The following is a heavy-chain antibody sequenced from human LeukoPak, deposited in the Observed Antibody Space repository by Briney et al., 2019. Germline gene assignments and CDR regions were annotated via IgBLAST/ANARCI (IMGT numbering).Heavy chain of an antibody. CDR1: GFTFSSYW. D-gene: IGHD6-19*01. J-gene: IGHJ4*02. Sequence: GGSLRLSCAASGFTFSSYWMSWVRQAPGKGLEWVANIKQDGSEKYYVDSVKGRFTISRDNAKNSLYLQMNSLRAEDTAVYYCARGPYSSGWYGFDYWGQGTLVTVSS. CDR3: ARGPYSSGWYGFDY. CDR2: IKQDGSEK. V-gene: IGHV3-7*01.